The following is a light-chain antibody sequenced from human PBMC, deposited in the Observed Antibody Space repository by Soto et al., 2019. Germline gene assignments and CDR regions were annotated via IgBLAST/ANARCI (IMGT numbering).Light chain of an antibody. CDR3: QQYGGSRWT. CDR2: GAS. J-gene: IGKJ1*01. Sequence: EIVLTQSPGTLSLSPGERATLSCRASQSVSSTYLAWYQQKPGQAPRLLIYGASNRATGIPDRFSGSGSGTDFTLTISRLEPEDFAVYYCQQYGGSRWTFGQETMVDI. CDR1: QSVSSTY. V-gene: IGKV3-20*01.